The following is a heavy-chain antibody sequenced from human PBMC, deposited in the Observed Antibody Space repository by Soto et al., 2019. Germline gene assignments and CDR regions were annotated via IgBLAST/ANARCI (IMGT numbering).Heavy chain of an antibody. Sequence: ASVKVSCKVSGYTLTELSMHWVRQAPGKGLEWMGGFDPEDGETIYAQKFQGRVTMTDDTSTDTAYMELSSLRSEDTAVYYCATDISSSSSPSDYCGQGSLVTVSS. CDR3: ATDISSSSSPSDY. CDR1: GYTLTELS. D-gene: IGHD6-13*01. J-gene: IGHJ4*02. CDR2: FDPEDGET. V-gene: IGHV1-24*01.